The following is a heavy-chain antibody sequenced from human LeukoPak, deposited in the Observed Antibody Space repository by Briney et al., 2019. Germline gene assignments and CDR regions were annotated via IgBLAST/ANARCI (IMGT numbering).Heavy chain of an antibody. V-gene: IGHV4-34*01. CDR2: INHSGST. CDR1: GGSFSDYY. J-gene: IGHJ5*02. Sequence: SETLSLTCVVYGGSFSDYYWNWIRQPPGKGLEWIGEINHSGSTNYNPSLKSRVTISVDTSKSQFSLKLSSVTAADTAVYYCARGGPYCSSTSCYGKNWFDPWGQGTLVTVSS. D-gene: IGHD2-2*01. CDR3: ARGGPYCSSTSCYGKNWFDP.